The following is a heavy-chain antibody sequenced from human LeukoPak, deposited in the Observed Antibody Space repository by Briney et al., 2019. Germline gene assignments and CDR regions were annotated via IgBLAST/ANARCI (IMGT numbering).Heavy chain of an antibody. Sequence: SEALSLTCTVSGISISGYYWSWIRQPPGKGLEWIGYIYYSENTNYNPSLKSRVTISVDTSKNQFSLKLSSVTAADTAVYYCARLYSGDAFDIWGQGTMVTVSS. CDR2: IYYSENT. J-gene: IGHJ3*02. CDR1: GISISGYY. D-gene: IGHD2-2*02. V-gene: IGHV4-59*01. CDR3: ARLYSGDAFDI.